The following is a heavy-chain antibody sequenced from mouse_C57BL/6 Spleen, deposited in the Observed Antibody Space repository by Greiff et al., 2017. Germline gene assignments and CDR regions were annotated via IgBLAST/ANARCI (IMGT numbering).Heavy chain of an antibody. CDR3: ARQLYYGYDEGGYYAMDY. V-gene: IGHV2-6-1*01. J-gene: IGHJ4*01. D-gene: IGHD2-2*01. CDR1: GFSLTSYG. CDR2: IWSDGST. Sequence: VKLKESGPGLVAPSQSLSITCTVSGFSLTSYGVHWVRQPPGKGLEWLVVIWSDGSTTYNSALKSRLSISKDNSKSQVFLKMNSLQTDDTAMYYCARQLYYGYDEGGYYAMDYWGQGTSVTVSS.